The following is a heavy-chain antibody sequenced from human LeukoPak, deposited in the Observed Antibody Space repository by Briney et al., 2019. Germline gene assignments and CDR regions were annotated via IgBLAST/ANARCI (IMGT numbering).Heavy chain of an antibody. CDR3: AKDTSMVIDY. Sequence: GGSLRLSCAASGFTLSSYGMHWVRQAPGKGLDWVAVISYDGSNKYYADSVKGRFTISRDSSKNTLYLQMNSLRADDTAIYYCAKDTSMVIDYWGQGTLVTASS. D-gene: IGHD5-18*01. V-gene: IGHV3-30*18. CDR1: GFTLSSYG. J-gene: IGHJ4*02. CDR2: ISYDGSNK.